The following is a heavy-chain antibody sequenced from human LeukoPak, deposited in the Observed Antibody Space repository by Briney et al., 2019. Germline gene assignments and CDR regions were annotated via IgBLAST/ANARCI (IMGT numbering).Heavy chain of an antibody. Sequence: PGGPLSLSCAPSGFTFSNYAMGWVRQAPGKGLGWVSSIRGSTVNTYYAGSVKGRFTISRDNSKNTLYLQMNSLRAEDTAVYYCARKHETSAFLLAFWGQGTLVTVSS. CDR3: ARKHETSAFLLAF. CDR1: GFTFSNYA. CDR2: IRGSTVNT. D-gene: IGHD3-22*01. J-gene: IGHJ4*02. V-gene: IGHV3-23*01.